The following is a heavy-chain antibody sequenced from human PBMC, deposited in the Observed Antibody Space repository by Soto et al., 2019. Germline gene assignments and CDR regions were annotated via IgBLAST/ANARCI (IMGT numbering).Heavy chain of an antibody. V-gene: IGHV4-61*01. Sequence: PSETLSLTCTVSGGSVSSGSYYWSWIRQPPGKGLEWIGYIYYSGSTNYNPSLKSRVTISVDTSKNQFSLKLSSVTAADTAVYYCARIPNWNYPVGSWGQGTLVTVSS. CDR3: ARIPNWNYPVGS. D-gene: IGHD1-7*01. CDR1: GGSVSSGSYY. J-gene: IGHJ4*02. CDR2: IYYSGST.